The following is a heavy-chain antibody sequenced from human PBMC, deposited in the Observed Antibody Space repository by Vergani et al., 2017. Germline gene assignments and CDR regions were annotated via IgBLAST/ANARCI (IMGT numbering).Heavy chain of an antibody. CDR3: ARSRYERWLHLGYFDY. CDR1: GGSISSAGFY. D-gene: IGHD5-24*01. Sequence: QVQLQESGPGLVKPSQTLSLTCTVSGGSISSAGFYWIWVRQPAGKELEWIGRVSTSGSTNYYPALQSRVTMSIDKSKNQFSLTLSSVTAAYTAVYYCARSRYERWLHLGYFDYWGQGTLVTVSS. CDR2: VSTSGST. J-gene: IGHJ4*02. V-gene: IGHV4-61*02.